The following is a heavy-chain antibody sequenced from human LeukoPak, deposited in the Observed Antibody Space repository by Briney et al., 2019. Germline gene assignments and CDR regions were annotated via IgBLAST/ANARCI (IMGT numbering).Heavy chain of an antibody. V-gene: IGHV3-30-3*01. J-gene: IGHJ4*02. CDR2: ISYDGSNK. CDR1: GFTFSNYA. Sequence: PGESLRLSCAASGFTFSNYAMSWLRQAPGKGLEWVAVISYDGSNKFYADSMKGRFTISRDNSENTVYLQMNSLRPEDTAIYYCAKDQEGGFGYWGQGTLVTVSS. D-gene: IGHD5-12*01. CDR3: AKDQEGGFGY.